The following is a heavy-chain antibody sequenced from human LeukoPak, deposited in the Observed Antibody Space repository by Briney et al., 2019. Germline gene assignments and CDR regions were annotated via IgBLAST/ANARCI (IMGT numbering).Heavy chain of an antibody. CDR3: ASRGRGSGSYYGY. D-gene: IGHD3-10*01. CDR2: IYYSGST. CDR1: GGSISSGGYY. J-gene: IGHJ4*02. Sequence: SETLSLTCTVSGGSISSGGYYWSWIRQHPGKGLEWIGYIYYSGSTNYNPSLKSRVTISVDTSKNQFSLKLSSVTAADTAVYYCASRGRGSGSYYGYWGQGTLVTVSS. V-gene: IGHV4-61*08.